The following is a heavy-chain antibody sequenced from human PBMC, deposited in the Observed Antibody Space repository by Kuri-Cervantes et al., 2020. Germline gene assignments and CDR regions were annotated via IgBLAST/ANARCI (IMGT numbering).Heavy chain of an antibody. V-gene: IGHV3-11*04. CDR1: GFIFREYY. J-gene: IGHJ6*02. CDR3: AREREYQGYCSGGSCYSLGYGMDV. D-gene: IGHD2-15*01. Sequence: GESLKISCAASGFIFREYYMSWIRQAPGKGLEWLSYIGSSGSTVYYADSVKGRFTISRDNAKNSLYLQMNSLRAEDTAVYYCAREREYQGYCSGGSCYSLGYGMDVWGQGTTVTVSS. CDR2: IGSSGSTV.